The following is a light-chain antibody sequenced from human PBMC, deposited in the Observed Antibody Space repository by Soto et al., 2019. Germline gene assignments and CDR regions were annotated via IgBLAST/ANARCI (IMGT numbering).Light chain of an antibody. CDR1: SSDIGGYNY. CDR2: EVS. V-gene: IGLV2-14*01. J-gene: IGLJ3*02. CDR3: SSYTGGSIWV. Sequence: QSALTQPASVSGSPGQSITISCTGTSSDIGGYNYVSWYQKHPGKAPKLVISEVSNRPSGVSNRFSGSKSGNTASLTISGLQAEDEADYYCSSYTGGSIWVFGGGTKLTVL.